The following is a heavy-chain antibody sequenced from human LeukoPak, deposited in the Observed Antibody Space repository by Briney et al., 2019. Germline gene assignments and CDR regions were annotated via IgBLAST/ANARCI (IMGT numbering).Heavy chain of an antibody. CDR3: ARGGFVFDI. D-gene: IGHD3-10*01. V-gene: IGHV3-48*03. Sequence: GGSLRLSCAASGFTFSSYEMNWVRQGPGKGQEWISYITTTDTTKYYTDSVKGRFTISRDNAKNSLYLQMHSLRAEDTAVYYCARGGFVFDIWGQGTVVTVSS. CDR2: ITTTDTTK. CDR1: GFTFSSYE. J-gene: IGHJ3*02.